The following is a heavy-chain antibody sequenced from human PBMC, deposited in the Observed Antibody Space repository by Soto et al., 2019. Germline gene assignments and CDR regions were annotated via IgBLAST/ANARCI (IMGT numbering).Heavy chain of an antibody. CDR1: GGSFSGYY. CDR2: INHSGST. J-gene: IGHJ6*02. CDR3: ARHLLGSGSLRPRYYYGMDV. D-gene: IGHD3-10*01. V-gene: IGHV4-34*01. Sequence: PSETLSLTCAVYGGSFSGYYWSWIRQPPGKGLEWIGEINHSGSTNYNPSLKSRVTISVDTSRNQFSLKLSSVTAADTAVYYCARHLLGSGSLRPRYYYGMDVWGQGTTVTVAS.